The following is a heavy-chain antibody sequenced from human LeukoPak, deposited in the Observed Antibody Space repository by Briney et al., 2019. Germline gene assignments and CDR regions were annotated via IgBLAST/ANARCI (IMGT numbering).Heavy chain of an antibody. D-gene: IGHD6-13*01. CDR3: AKSAGGARRQLVPD. CDR1: GGSISSSSYY. J-gene: IGHJ4*02. Sequence: SETLSLTCTVSGGSISSSSYYWGWIRQPPGKGLEWIGSIYYSGSTYYNPSLKSRVTISVDTSKNQFSLKLSSVTAADTAVYYCAKSAGGARRQLVPDWGQGTLVTVSS. V-gene: IGHV4-39*01. CDR2: IYYSGST.